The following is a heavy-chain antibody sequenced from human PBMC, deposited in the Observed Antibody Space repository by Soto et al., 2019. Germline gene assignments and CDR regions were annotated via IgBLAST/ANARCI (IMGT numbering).Heavy chain of an antibody. CDR2: IIPIFGTA. V-gene: IGHV1-69*08. Sequence: QVHLLQSGPEMKKPGSSVIVSCKASGGTFNTYTFSWVRRAPGQGLEWMGSIIPIFGTANYAPRFQGRLSITADQSSTTTYMELTSLTSEYTAFYYCGRIPRYSFPTSDPLDNWRQGTLVTVSS. CDR3: GRIPRYSFPTSDPLDN. CDR1: GGTFNTYT. D-gene: IGHD5-18*01. J-gene: IGHJ4*02.